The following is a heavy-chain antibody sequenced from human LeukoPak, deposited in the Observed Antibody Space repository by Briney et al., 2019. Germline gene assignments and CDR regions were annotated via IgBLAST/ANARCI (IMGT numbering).Heavy chain of an antibody. V-gene: IGHV1-46*01. J-gene: IGHJ5*02. CDR2: INPSGGST. Sequence: ASVKVSCKASGYTFTSYYMHWVRQALGQGLEWMGIINPSGGSTSYAQKFQGRVTMTRDTSTSTVYMELSSLRSEDTAVYYCARDRYSSSWYPTHNGWFDPWGQGTLVTVSS. CDR3: ARDRYSSSWYPTHNGWFDP. D-gene: IGHD6-13*01. CDR1: GYTFTSYY.